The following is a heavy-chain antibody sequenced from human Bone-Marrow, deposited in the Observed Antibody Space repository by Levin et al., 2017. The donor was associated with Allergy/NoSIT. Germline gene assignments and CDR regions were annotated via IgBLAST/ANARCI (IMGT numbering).Heavy chain of an antibody. V-gene: IGHV3-23*01. D-gene: IGHD6-19*01. CDR1: GFTFSSYA. Sequence: PGGSMRGEGAASGFTFSSYAMTWVRQAPGKGLEWVSLISAGGDTTDYADSLKGRFSISRDNSKNTLFLQMNNLRVEDTAVYYCAKDRGGGSGWHYFDYWGQGTLVTVSS. CDR2: ISAGGDTT. J-gene: IGHJ4*02. CDR3: AKDRGGGSGWHYFDY.